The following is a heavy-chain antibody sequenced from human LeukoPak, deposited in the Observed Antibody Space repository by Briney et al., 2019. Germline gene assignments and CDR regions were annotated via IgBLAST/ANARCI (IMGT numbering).Heavy chain of an antibody. J-gene: IGHJ5*02. D-gene: IGHD6-19*01. CDR2: IYHSGST. V-gene: IGHV4-4*02. CDR3: ARDSSGWYHWFDP. CDR1: GGSISRSNW. Sequence: SETLSLTCAVSGGSISRSNWRSWVRQSPGKGLEWIGEIYHSGSTSYNPSLKSRVTISVDKSKNQFSLKLTSVTAADTAVYYCARDSSGWYHWFDPWGQGTLVTVSS.